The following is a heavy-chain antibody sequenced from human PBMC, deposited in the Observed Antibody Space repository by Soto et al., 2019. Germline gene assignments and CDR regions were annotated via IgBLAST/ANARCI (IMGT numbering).Heavy chain of an antibody. CDR3: ARVEEKAIFGVVTATSYNWFDP. Sequence: GGSLRLSCAASGFTFSSYSMNWVRQAPGKGLEWVSYISSSSSTIYYADSVKGRFTISRDNAKNSLYLQMNSLRAEDTAVYYCARVEEKAIFGVVTATSYNWFDPWGQGTLVTVSS. D-gene: IGHD3-3*01. CDR1: GFTFSSYS. V-gene: IGHV3-48*01. J-gene: IGHJ5*02. CDR2: ISSSSSTI.